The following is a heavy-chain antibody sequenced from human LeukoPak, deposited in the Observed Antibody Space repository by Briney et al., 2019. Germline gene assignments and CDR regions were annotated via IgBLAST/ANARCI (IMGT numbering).Heavy chain of an antibody. D-gene: IGHD3-22*01. J-gene: IGHJ4*02. Sequence: PGGSLRLSCAASGFTFSNYEMNWVRQAPGKGLEWVSYISSSDNTIYYADSVKGRFTISRDNAENSLYLQMNSLRAEDTAVYYCARDMGYYGSSGYYAGLDYWGQGTLVTVSS. CDR1: GFTFSNYE. CDR3: ARDMGYYGSSGYYAGLDY. CDR2: ISSSDNTI. V-gene: IGHV3-48*03.